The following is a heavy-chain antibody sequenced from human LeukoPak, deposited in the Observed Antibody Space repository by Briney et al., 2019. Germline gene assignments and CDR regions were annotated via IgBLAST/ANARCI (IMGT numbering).Heavy chain of an antibody. V-gene: IGHV3-23*01. CDR2: IAGSGDST. Sequence: GGSLRLSCAASGFAFSSFSMCWVRQTPGKGLEWVSVIAGSGDSTFHADSVKGRFTISRDNSKNTVYLQMNSLTAEDTAIYYCMKVVRDYIDYWGQGTLVTAS. D-gene: IGHD3-10*01. CDR3: MKVVRDYIDY. CDR1: GFAFSSFS. J-gene: IGHJ4*02.